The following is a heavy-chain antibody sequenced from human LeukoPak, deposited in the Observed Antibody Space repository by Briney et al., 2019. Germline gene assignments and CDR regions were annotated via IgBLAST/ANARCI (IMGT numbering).Heavy chain of an antibody. CDR2: ISAHNGHT. V-gene: IGHV1-18*01. D-gene: IGHD4-17*01. Sequence: ASVKVSCKASGYTFTNYDINRVRQAPGQGLEWMGWISAHNGHTNYAQKLQGRVTMTTDTSTSTAYMEMRSLRSDDTAVYYCARLAYGANYIDYWGQGTLVTVSS. J-gene: IGHJ4*02. CDR1: GYTFTNYD. CDR3: ARLAYGANYIDY.